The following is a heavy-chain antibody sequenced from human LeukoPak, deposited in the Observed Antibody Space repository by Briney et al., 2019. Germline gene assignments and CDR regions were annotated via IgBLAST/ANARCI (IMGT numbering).Heavy chain of an antibody. D-gene: IGHD2-2*01. CDR3: ARACSSTSCSFDY. J-gene: IGHJ4*02. CDR1: GFTFSSYG. V-gene: IGHV3-23*01. CDR2: ISGSGGST. Sequence: GGSLRLSCAASGFTFSSYGMSWVRQAPGKGLEWVSAISGSGGSTYYADSVKGRFTISRDNSKNTLYLQMNSLRAEDTAVYYCARACSSTSCSFDYWGQGTLVTVSS.